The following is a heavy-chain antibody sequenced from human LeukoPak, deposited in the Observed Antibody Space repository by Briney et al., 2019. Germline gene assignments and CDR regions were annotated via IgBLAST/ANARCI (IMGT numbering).Heavy chain of an antibody. D-gene: IGHD3-10*01. V-gene: IGHV3-23*01. CDR1: GFTFSSYG. CDR3: AKFGLAGSGRYHDAFDI. J-gene: IGHJ3*02. Sequence: GGSLRLSCAASGFTFSSYGMTWVRQAPGKGLEWVAAIRWSGSSTYYADSVKGRSTISRDNSKNTLYLQMNSLRAEDTAVYYCAKFGLAGSGRYHDAFDIWGQGTMVTVSS. CDR2: IRWSGSST.